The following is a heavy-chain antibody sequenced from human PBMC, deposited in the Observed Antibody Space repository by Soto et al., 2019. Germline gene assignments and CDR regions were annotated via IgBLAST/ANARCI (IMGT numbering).Heavy chain of an antibody. Sequence: PGGSLRLSCAASGFTFSSSAMSWVRRAPGEGLDWVSTISDSGGSTYYADSVKGRFTISRDNSKNTLYLQMNSLRVEDTAVYYCAKQGAMATASNFDYWGQGTLVTVSS. J-gene: IGHJ4*02. D-gene: IGHD2-21*02. CDR2: ISDSGGST. CDR1: GFTFSSSA. CDR3: AKQGAMATASNFDY. V-gene: IGHV3-23*01.